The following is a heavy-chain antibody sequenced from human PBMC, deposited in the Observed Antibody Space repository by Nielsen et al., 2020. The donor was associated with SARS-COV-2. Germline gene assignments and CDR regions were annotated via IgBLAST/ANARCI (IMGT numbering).Heavy chain of an antibody. CDR2: IRSKANSYAT. CDR1: GFTFSSYW. CDR3: TRQKEWLLSSYFDY. V-gene: IGHV3-73*01. J-gene: IGHJ4*02. Sequence: GGFLRLSCAASGFTFSSYWMSWVRQAPGKGLEWVGRIRSKANSYATAYAASVKGRFTISRDDSKNTAYLQMNSLKTEDTAVYYCTRQKEWLLSSYFDYWGQGTLVTVSS. D-gene: IGHD3-3*01.